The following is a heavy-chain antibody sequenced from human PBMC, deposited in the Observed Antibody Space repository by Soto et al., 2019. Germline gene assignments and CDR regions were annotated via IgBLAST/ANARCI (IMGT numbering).Heavy chain of an antibody. CDR3: ALFPSLLIGGKAGPYGYDAFDI. J-gene: IGHJ3*02. D-gene: IGHD2-2*03. CDR1: GYTFTSYG. CDR2: ISAYNGNT. V-gene: IGHV1-18*01. Sequence: QVQLVQSGAEVKKPGASVKVSCKASGYTFTSYGISWVRQAPGQGLEWMGWISAYNGNTNYAQKLQGRVTMTTDTSTSTAYMELRSLRSDDTAVYYCALFPSLLIGGKAGPYGYDAFDIWGQGTMVTVSS.